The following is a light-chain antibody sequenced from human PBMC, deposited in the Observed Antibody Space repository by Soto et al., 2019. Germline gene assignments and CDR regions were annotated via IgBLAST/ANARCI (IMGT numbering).Light chain of an antibody. Sequence: EIVLTQSPGTLSLSPGERATLSCRASQSVSSRCLAWYQQKPGQAPRLLIYGASSRATGIPDRFSGSGSGTDFTLTISRLEPEDFAVYYCQQYANSPPTFGQGTKV. V-gene: IGKV3-20*01. CDR3: QQYANSPPT. CDR2: GAS. J-gene: IGKJ1*01. CDR1: QSVSSRC.